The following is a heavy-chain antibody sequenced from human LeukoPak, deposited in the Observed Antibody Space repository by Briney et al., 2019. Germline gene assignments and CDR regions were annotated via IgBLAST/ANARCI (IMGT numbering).Heavy chain of an antibody. CDR2: INPNSGGT. D-gene: IGHD2-15*01. V-gene: IGHV1-2*02. CDR1: GYTFTGYY. Sequence: ASVKVSCKASGYTFTGYYMHWVRQAPGQGLEWMGWINPNSGGTNYAQKFQGRVTMTRDTSISTAYMELGRLRSDDTAVYYCARYIVVVVAATRGTTNWFDPWGQGTLVTVSS. CDR3: ARYIVVVVAATRGTTNWFDP. J-gene: IGHJ5*02.